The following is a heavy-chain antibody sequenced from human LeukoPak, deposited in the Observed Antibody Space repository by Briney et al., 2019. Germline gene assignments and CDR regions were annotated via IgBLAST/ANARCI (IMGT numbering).Heavy chain of an antibody. CDR2: IYYSGST. V-gene: IGHV4-39*07. CDR1: GGSISSTSYY. CDR3: ASAKSGSYAY. Sequence: SETLSLTCVVSGGSISSTSYYWGWIRQPPGKGLEWIGSIYYSGSTYYSPSLKSRVTISVDTSKNQFSLKLSSVTAADTAVYYCASAKSGSYAYWGQGTLVTVSS. D-gene: IGHD1-26*01. J-gene: IGHJ4*02.